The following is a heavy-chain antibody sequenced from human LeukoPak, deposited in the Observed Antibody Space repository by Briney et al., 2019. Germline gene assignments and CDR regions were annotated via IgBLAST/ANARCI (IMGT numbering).Heavy chain of an antibody. CDR3: AREGARGGDLAFDI. J-gene: IGHJ3*02. Sequence: ASVKVSCKASGYTFRQYSISWVRQAPGKGFEWMGWVSPSHTTRVYAQEFQGRVTMTRDTSTSTVYMELSSLRSEDTAVYYCAREGARGGDLAFDIWGQGTMVTVSS. CDR1: GYTFRQYS. D-gene: IGHD2-21*02. CDR2: VSPSHTTR. V-gene: IGHV1-18*01.